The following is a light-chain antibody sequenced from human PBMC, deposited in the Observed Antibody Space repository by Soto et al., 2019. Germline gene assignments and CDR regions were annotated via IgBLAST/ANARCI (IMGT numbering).Light chain of an antibody. CDR1: QGISNC. J-gene: IGKJ5*01. V-gene: IGKV1-12*01. Sequence: DIQMTQSPSSVSASVGDRVTITCRASQGISNCVAWYQQKPGKAPQLLIYSASTIQSGVPSRFSGSGSGTDFTLTISSLQPEDFATYYCQQCNSFPITFGQGTRLEIK. CDR2: SAS. CDR3: QQCNSFPIT.